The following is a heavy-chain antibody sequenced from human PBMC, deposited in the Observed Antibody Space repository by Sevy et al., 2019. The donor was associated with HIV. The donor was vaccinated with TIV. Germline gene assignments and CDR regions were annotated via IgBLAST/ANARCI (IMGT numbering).Heavy chain of an antibody. V-gene: IGHV7-4-1*02. CDR1: GYTFTSYA. Sequence: ASVKVSCKASGYTFTSYAMNWVRQAPGQGLEWMGRINTNTGNPTYAQGFTGRFVFSLDTSVSTAYLQISSLKAEDTAVYYCARGEVYGDYEYYFDYWGQGTLVTASS. CDR2: INTNTGNP. D-gene: IGHD4-17*01. J-gene: IGHJ4*02. CDR3: ARGEVYGDYEYYFDY.